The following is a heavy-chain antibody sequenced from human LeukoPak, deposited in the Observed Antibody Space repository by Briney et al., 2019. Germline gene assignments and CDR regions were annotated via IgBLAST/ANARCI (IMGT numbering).Heavy chain of an antibody. CDR2: ISYDGSNK. V-gene: IGHV3-30*18. D-gene: IGHD3-22*01. J-gene: IGHJ4*02. Sequence: PGGSLRLSCVVSGFTFSSYGMHWVRQAPGKGLEWVAVISYDGSNKYYADSVKGRFTISRDNSKNTLYLQMNSLRAEDTAAYYCAKRGYYYDSSGYYSRTYFDYWGQGTLVIVSS. CDR1: GFTFSSYG. CDR3: AKRGYYYDSSGYYSRTYFDY.